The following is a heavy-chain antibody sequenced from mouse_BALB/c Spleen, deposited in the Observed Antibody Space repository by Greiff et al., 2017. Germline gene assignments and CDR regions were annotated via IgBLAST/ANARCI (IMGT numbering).Heavy chain of an antibody. CDR3: ARGGYRYNRRDYAMDD. D-gene: IGHD2-14*01. Sequence: EVQLVESGGGLVQPGGSLKLSCAASGFTFSSYTMSWVRQTPEKRLEWVAYISNGGGSTYYPDTVKGRFTISRDNAKKTLYMQMSSLKSEDTAMYYGARGGYRYNRRDYAMDDWGQGTSVTVSS. V-gene: IGHV5-12-2*01. CDR1: GFTFSSYT. CDR2: ISNGGGST. J-gene: IGHJ4*01.